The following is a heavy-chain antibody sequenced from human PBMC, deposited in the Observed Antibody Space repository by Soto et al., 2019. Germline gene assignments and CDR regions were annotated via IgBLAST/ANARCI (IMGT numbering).Heavy chain of an antibody. CDR1: GGSISYGGYY. CDR3: ARGGAEDNYFDP. CDR2: IFHSGSI. Sequence: QVQLQESGPGLLKPSQTLSLTCTVSGGSISYGGYYLSWIRQHPGKGLEWFGHIFHSGSIHFNPSLTGRVTRSADTSKNQSSPNQRSVIAADTAEYFCARGGAEDNYFDPWGQGTLVTVSS. V-gene: IGHV4-31*03. J-gene: IGHJ5*02.